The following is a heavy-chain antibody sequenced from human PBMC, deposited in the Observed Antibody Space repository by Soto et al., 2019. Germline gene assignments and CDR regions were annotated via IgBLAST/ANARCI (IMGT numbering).Heavy chain of an antibody. J-gene: IGHJ3*02. CDR1: GYTFTSYA. V-gene: IGHV1-3*01. CDR3: ARDRAPLWFGKPDAFDI. D-gene: IGHD3-10*01. CDR2: INAGNGNT. Sequence: QVQLVQSGAEVKKPGASVKVSCKASGYTFTSYAMHWVRQAPGQRLEWMGWINAGNGNTKYSQKFQGRVTITRDTSASTAYMELSSLRSEDTAVYYCARDRAPLWFGKPDAFDIWGQGTKVTVSS.